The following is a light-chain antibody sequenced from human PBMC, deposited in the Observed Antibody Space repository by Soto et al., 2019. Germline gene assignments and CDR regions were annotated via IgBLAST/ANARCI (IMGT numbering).Light chain of an antibody. CDR3: QQYNSYSST. V-gene: IGKV1-5*01. CDR1: QSISSW. CDR2: DAS. J-gene: IGKJ3*01. Sequence: DIQMTQSPSTLSASVGDRVTITCRASQSISSWLAWYQQKPGKAPKLLIYDASSLESGVPSRFSGSGSGTEFTLTISSLQPDDFATYHCQQYNSYSSTFGPGTKVDI.